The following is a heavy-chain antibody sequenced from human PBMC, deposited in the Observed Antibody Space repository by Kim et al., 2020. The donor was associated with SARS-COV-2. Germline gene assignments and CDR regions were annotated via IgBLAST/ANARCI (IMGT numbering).Heavy chain of an antibody. CDR3: ARDHGTTVSDRSRCGMDV. D-gene: IGHD4-17*01. Sequence: SETLSLTCTVSGGSISSGGYYWSWIRQHPGKGLEWIGYIYYSGSTYYNPSLKSRVTISVDTSKNQFSLKLSSVTAADTAVYYCARDHGTTVSDRSRCGMDVWGQGTTVTVSS. J-gene: IGHJ6*02. CDR2: IYYSGST. CDR1: GGSISSGGYY. V-gene: IGHV4-31*03.